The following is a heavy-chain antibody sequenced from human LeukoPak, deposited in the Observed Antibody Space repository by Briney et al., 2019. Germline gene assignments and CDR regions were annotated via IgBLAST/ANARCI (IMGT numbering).Heavy chain of an antibody. J-gene: IGHJ6*03. D-gene: IGHD3-16*01. V-gene: IGHV3-15*01. CDR1: GFTFSSAR. Sequence: GGSLRLSCAASGFTFSSARLSWVRQAPGKGLEWVGRIKSKTDGGTTDYAAPVKGRFTISRDDSKNTLYLQITSLKTEESCVHRSPTYVVWTRYYYMDVWGKGTTVTVSS. CDR2: IKSKTDGGTT. CDR3: PTYVVWTRYYYMDV.